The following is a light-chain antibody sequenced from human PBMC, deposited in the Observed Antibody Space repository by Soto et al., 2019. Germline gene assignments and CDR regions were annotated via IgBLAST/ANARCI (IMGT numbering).Light chain of an antibody. CDR2: DAS. V-gene: IGKV1-33*01. CDR3: QQYDNLPVT. CDR1: QDIKNY. Sequence: DIQMTQSPSSLSASVGDRVTITCQASQDIKNYLNWYQQKSGKAPKLLIYDASDLETGVPSRFSGSGSGTDFTFTISSLQPEDIATYYCQQYDNLPVTFGGGTKVDIK. J-gene: IGKJ4*01.